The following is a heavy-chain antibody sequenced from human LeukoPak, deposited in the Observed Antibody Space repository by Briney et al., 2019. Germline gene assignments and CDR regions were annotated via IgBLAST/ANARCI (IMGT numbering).Heavy chain of an antibody. Sequence: GGSLRLSCAASGFTFSSWTMTWVRQAPGKGLEWVSAISGSGGSTYYADSVKGRFTISRDNSKNTLYLQMNSLRAEDTAVYYCAKDTTEVAGTTLIDYWGQGTLVTVSS. CDR3: AKDTTEVAGTTLIDY. CDR2: ISGSGGST. D-gene: IGHD6-19*01. J-gene: IGHJ4*02. CDR1: GFTFSSWT. V-gene: IGHV3-23*01.